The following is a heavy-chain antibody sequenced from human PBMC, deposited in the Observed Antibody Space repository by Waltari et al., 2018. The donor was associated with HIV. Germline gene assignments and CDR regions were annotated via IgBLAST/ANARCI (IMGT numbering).Heavy chain of an antibody. V-gene: IGHV3-23*01. J-gene: IGHJ4*02. Sequence: EVQLLESGGGLVQPGGSLRLSCAASGFTFRIYAMSWVRQAPGKGLEWVSTISVCVDNTYYAGTVEGRFTISRANSKSTLFLEMNSLGAEDTAVYYCASSIEGSLAVAGALAYWGQGTLVTVSS. CDR2: ISVCVDNT. CDR3: ASSIEGSLAVAGALAY. CDR1: GFTFRIYA. D-gene: IGHD6-19*01.